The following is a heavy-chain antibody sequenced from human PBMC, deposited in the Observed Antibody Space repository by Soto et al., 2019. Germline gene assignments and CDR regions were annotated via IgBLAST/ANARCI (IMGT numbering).Heavy chain of an antibody. V-gene: IGHV4-39*01. J-gene: IGHJ5*02. CDR3: ASGTSKSTGYNA. CDR1: GDSIRSVSYF. Sequence: QLQLRESGPGLVKPSGTLSLNCIVSGDSIRSVSYFWGLMRQSPGKGPEWVGTIYYSGTTHYNLPVKSRVSISVDTSKNQFSLTLKSVTVADSAVYYCASGTSKSTGYNAWGQGTLVTVSS. D-gene: IGHD2-8*02. CDR2: IYYSGTT.